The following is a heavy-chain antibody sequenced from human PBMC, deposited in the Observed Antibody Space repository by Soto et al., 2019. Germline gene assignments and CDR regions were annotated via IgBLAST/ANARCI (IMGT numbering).Heavy chain of an antibody. Sequence: QITLKESSPTLVKPTQTLTLTCTVSGLSLSRSGVGVGWIRQPPGKALEWLALIYWDDDNYYSPSLRTRLTITRDTSTNQVVLKMTNIYPVDTGTYYCAHRGPKGAGAFDIWGQGTMVTVSS. CDR2: IYWDDDN. CDR1: GLSLSRSGVG. V-gene: IGHV2-5*02. J-gene: IGHJ3*02. CDR3: AHRGPKGAGAFDI.